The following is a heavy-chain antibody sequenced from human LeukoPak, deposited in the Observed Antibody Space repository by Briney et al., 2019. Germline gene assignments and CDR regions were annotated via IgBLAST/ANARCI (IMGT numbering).Heavy chain of an antibody. CDR1: GFSFISYR. CDR3: ARGTMITMIVAHLNWFDP. CDR2: IKQDGSEK. Sequence: PGGSLRLSCAASGFSFISYRMSWVRQAAGKGLEWVANIKQDGSEKYYVDSVKGRFTISRDNAKNSLYLQMNSLRAEDTAVYYCARGTMITMIVAHLNWFDPWGQGTLVTVSS. D-gene: IGHD3-22*01. J-gene: IGHJ5*02. V-gene: IGHV3-7*01.